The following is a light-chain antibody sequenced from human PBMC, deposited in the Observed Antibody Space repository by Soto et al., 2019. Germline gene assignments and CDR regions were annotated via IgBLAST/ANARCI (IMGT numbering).Light chain of an antibody. Sequence: EIVLTHSPGTLSLSPGERATLSCRASPRVSSSDLAWYKQKPGQAPRLLIYGASSRATGIPDRFSGSGSGTDFTLTISRLEPEDFAVYYCQQYGSSPYTFGQDTKLEIK. CDR3: QQYGSSPYT. CDR1: PRVSSSD. V-gene: IGKV3-20*01. CDR2: GAS. J-gene: IGKJ2*01.